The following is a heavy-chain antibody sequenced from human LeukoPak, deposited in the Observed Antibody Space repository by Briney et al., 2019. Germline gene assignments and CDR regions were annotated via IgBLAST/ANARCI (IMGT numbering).Heavy chain of an antibody. CDR1: GFTFSSYA. J-gene: IGHJ6*03. CDR2: ISGSGGST. Sequence: GGSLRLSCAASGFTFSSYAMSWVRQAPGKGLEWVSAISGSGGSTYYADSVKGRFTISRDNSKNTLCLQMNILRAEDTAVYYCAKGEMVRGVIIGYYYYMDVWGKGTTVTVSS. D-gene: IGHD3-10*01. V-gene: IGHV3-23*01. CDR3: AKGEMVRGVIIGYYYYMDV.